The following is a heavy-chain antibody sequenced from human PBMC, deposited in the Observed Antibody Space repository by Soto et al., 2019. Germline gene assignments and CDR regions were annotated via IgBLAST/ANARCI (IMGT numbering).Heavy chain of an antibody. V-gene: IGHV3-11*06. Sequence: GGSLRLSCSASGFTFSDYYMSLILQAPGKGLEWVSYISSSSSYTNYADSVKGRFTISRDNAKNSLYLQMNSLRAEDTAVYYCVKTGDYGDFFDYWGQGTLVTVSS. CDR3: VKTGDYGDFFDY. CDR2: ISSSSSYT. J-gene: IGHJ4*02. CDR1: GFTFSDYY. D-gene: IGHD4-17*01.